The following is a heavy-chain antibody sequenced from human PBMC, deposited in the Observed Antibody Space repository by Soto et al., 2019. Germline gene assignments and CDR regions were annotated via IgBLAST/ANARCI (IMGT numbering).Heavy chain of an antibody. CDR1: GGTFSSYA. CDR3: AKYSSSAYYFDY. Sequence: SVKVSCKASGGTFSSYAISWVRQAPGQGLEWMGGIIPIFGTANYAQKFQGRVTITADKSTSTAYMELSSLRSEDTAVYYCAKYSSSAYYFDYWGQGTLVTVSS. J-gene: IGHJ4*02. D-gene: IGHD6-6*01. CDR2: IIPIFGTA. V-gene: IGHV1-69*06.